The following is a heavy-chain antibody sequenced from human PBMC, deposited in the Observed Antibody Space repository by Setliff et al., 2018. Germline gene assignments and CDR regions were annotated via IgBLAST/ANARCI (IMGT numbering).Heavy chain of an antibody. CDR3: SRLVRYCTRTVCQRLSGDDY. D-gene: IGHD2-21*02. V-gene: IGHV1-18*01. Sequence: ASVKVSCKASGYTFSDYGVSWVRQAPGQGLEWVGWISPYNGKAYSAPKFEGRVMLTTDTSTTTAYLELKSLRSDDSAVYYCSRLVRYCTRTVCQRLSGDDYWGQGTRVTVSS. J-gene: IGHJ4*02. CDR1: GYTFSDYG. CDR2: ISPYNGKA.